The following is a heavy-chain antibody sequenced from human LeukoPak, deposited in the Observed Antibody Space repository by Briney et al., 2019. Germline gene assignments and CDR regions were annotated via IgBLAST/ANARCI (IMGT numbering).Heavy chain of an antibody. D-gene: IGHD2-15*01. CDR1: GYTFTGYY. CDR2: INPNSGGT. J-gene: IGHJ4*02. V-gene: IGHV1-2*06. Sequence: ASVKVSCKASGYTFTGYYMHWVRQAPGQGLEWMGRINPNSGGTNYAQKFQSRVTMTRDTSTSTAYMELSRLRSDDTAVYYCASGAPSYCSGGSCYRGFDYWGQGTLVTVSS. CDR3: ASGAPSYCSGGSCYRGFDY.